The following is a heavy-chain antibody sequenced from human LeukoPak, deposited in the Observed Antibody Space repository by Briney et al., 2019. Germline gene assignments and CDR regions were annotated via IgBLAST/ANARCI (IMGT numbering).Heavy chain of an antibody. CDR2: IDPSGTT. CDR1: GGSFSGNY. V-gene: IGHV4-34*01. J-gene: IGHJ6*03. Sequence: PSETLSLTCAICGGSFSGNYWSGIRQPPGKGLEWIGEIDPSGTTNYNPSLKSRVTISGDTSKTQFSLNLTSVTAADTAVYYCAGDTDDYSYMDVWGKGTTVTVSS. CDR3: AGDTDDYSYMDV. D-gene: IGHD3-10*01.